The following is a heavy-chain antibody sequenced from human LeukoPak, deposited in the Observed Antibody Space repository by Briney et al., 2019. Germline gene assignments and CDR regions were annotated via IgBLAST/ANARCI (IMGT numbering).Heavy chain of an antibody. CDR2: ISYDGSNK. Sequence: GGSLRLSCAASGFTFSSYAMHWVRQAPGKGLEWVAVISYDGSNKYYADSVKGRFTISRDNPKNTLYLQMNSLRAEDTAVYYCARDRITMVRGPFDYWGQGTLVTVSS. J-gene: IGHJ4*02. CDR3: ARDRITMVRGPFDY. V-gene: IGHV3-30*04. CDR1: GFTFSSYA. D-gene: IGHD3-10*01.